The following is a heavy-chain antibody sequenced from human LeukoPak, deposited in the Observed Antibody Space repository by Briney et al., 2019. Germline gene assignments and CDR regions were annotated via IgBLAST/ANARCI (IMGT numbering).Heavy chain of an antibody. CDR2: ISYDGSNK. V-gene: IGHV3-30-3*01. J-gene: IGHJ3*02. Sequence: GGSLRLSCAASGFTFSSYAMHWVRQAPGKGLEWVAVISYDGSNKYYADSVKGRFTISRDNSKNTLYLQMNSLRAEDTAVYYCTTADDFWSEDAFDIWGQGTMVTVSS. CDR1: GFTFSSYA. D-gene: IGHD3-3*01. CDR3: TTADDFWSEDAFDI.